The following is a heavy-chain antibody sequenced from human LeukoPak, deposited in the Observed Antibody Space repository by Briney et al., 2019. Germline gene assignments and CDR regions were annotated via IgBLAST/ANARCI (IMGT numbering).Heavy chain of an antibody. D-gene: IGHD6-13*01. J-gene: IGHJ6*02. CDR1: RFTVSGNY. Sequence: PGGSLRLSCASSRFTVSGNYMTWVRQAPGKGLEWVSVIYSGGSTYYADSVKGRFTISRDNSKNTLYLQMNSLRAEDTAVYYCARDLYSSSWYNYGMDVWGQGTTVTVSS. CDR3: ARDLYSSSWYNYGMDV. CDR2: IYSGGST. V-gene: IGHV3-53*01.